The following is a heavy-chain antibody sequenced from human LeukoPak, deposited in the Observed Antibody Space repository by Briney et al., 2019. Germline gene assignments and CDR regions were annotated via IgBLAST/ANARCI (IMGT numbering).Heavy chain of an antibody. D-gene: IGHD3-16*02. V-gene: IGHV3-21*01. CDR2: ISSSSSYI. J-gene: IGHJ4*02. CDR1: GFTFSSYS. CDR3: ARESSKTGGSYRSKPFGY. Sequence: KPGGSLRLSCAASGFTFSSYSMNWVRQAPGKGLEWVSSISSSSSYIYYADSVKGRFTISRDNAKNSLYLQMNSLRAEDTAVYYCARESSKTGGSYRSKPFGYWGQGTLVTVSS.